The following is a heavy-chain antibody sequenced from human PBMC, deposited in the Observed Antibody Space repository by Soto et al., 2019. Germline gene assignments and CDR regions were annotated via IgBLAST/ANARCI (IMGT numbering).Heavy chain of an antibody. CDR1: GFTFSSYA. J-gene: IGHJ4*02. CDR3: AKASLLNIAAPYYFDY. D-gene: IGHD6-13*01. Sequence: SLRLSCAASGFTFSSYAMSWVRQAPEKGLEWVSVISGSGDSTYYADSVKGRFTISRDNSKNTLYLQMNSLRAEDTAVYYCAKASLLNIAAPYYFDYWGQGTLVTVSS. V-gene: IGHV3-23*01. CDR2: ISGSGDST.